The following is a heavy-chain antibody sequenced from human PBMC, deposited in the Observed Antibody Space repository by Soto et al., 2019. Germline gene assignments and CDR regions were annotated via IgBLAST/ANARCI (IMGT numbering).Heavy chain of an antibody. J-gene: IGHJ6*02. D-gene: IGHD2-2*01. CDR2: ISGSGGST. V-gene: IGHV3-23*01. CDR3: AKIDCSSTSCYEDTGYYYYYYGMDV. CDR1: GFTFSSYA. Sequence: VQLLESGGGLVQPGGSLRLSCAASGFTFSSYAMSWVRQAPGKGLEWVSAISGSGGSTYYADSVKGRFTISRDNSKNTLYLQMNSLRAEDTAVYYCAKIDCSSTSCYEDTGYYYYYYGMDVWGQGTTVTVSS.